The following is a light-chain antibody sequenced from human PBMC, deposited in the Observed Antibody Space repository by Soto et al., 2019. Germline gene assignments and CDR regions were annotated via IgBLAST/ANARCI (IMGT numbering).Light chain of an antibody. J-gene: IGKJ5*01. V-gene: IGKV3-15*01. CDR2: GAS. CDR3: QQYNNWPPIT. CDR1: QSVSNN. Sequence: NVMTQSPATLSVYPGEKATLSCRASQSVSNNLAWFQQKPGQVPRLLIYGASNRATGVSARFSGSGSGTEFTLTISRLETEDFAVFYCQQYNNWPPITFGQGTRLEIK.